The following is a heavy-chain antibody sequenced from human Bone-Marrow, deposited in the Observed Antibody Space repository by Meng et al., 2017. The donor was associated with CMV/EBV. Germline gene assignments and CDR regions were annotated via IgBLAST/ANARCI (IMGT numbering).Heavy chain of an antibody. CDR3: ARERYLVPAASPDYYYYGMDV. V-gene: IGHV1-2*02. J-gene: IGHJ6*02. D-gene: IGHD2-2*01. CDR2: IDPNSGAT. Sequence: ASVKVSCKASEYTFTGYYMHWVRQAPGQGLEWMGWIDPNSGATNYAQKFQDRVTMTSDTSIRTAYMELSRLKSDDTALYYCARERYLVPAASPDYYYYGMDVWVQGTTVTVSS. CDR1: EYTFTGYY.